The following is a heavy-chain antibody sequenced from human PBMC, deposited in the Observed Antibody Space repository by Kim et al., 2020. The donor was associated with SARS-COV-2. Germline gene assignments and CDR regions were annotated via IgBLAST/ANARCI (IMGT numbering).Heavy chain of an antibody. CDR1: GFTFSSYA. CDR3: ARDIPRIVVVPAVTGDA. J-gene: IGHJ3*01. CDR2: ISYDGSNK. V-gene: IGHV3-30-3*01. Sequence: GGSLRLSCAASGFTFSSYAMHWVRQAPGKGLEWVAVISYDGSNKYYADSVKGRFTISRDNSKNTLYLQMNSLRAEDTAVYYCARDIPRIVVVPAVTGDA. D-gene: IGHD2-2*01.